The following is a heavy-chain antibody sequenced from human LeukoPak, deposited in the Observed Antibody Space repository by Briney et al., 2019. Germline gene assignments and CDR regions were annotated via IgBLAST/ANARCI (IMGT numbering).Heavy chain of an antibody. CDR2: INAYNGNT. CDR1: GYAFTSYG. D-gene: IGHD6-6*01. Sequence: ASVKVSCKASGYAFTSYGISWVRQTPGQGLEWMGWINAYNGNTNYVQKLQGRVTMTTDTSTSTVHMELRSLRSDDTAVYYCARSYPGVAARLTMDVWGKGTTVTVSS. CDR3: ARSYPGVAARLTMDV. V-gene: IGHV1-18*01. J-gene: IGHJ6*03.